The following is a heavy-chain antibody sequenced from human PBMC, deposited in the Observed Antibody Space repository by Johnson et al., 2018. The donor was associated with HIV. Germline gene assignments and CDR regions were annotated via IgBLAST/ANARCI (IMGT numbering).Heavy chain of an antibody. J-gene: IGHJ3*02. D-gene: IGHD3-22*01. V-gene: IGHV3-30*02. Sequence: QVQLVESGGGFVQPGRSLRLSCAASGFTFGNYAMNWVRQAPGKGLEWVAFIRYDGSNKYYADSVKGRFTISRDNSKKPLYLQMNSLRAEDTAVYYCAKVVGSYYYDSSGEAFDIWGQGTMVTVSS. CDR2: IRYDGSNK. CDR3: AKVVGSYYYDSSGEAFDI. CDR1: GFTFGNYA.